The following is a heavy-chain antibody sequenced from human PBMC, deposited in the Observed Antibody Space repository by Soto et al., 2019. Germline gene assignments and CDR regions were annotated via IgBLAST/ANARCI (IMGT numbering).Heavy chain of an antibody. Sequence: QVQLQQWGAGLLKPSETLSLTCAVYGGSFSGYYWSWIRQPPGKGLEWIGEINHSGSTNYNPSLKSRVTISVDTSKNQFSLKLSSVTAADTAVYYCATDSTVRIGYYYGMDVWGQGTTVTVSS. V-gene: IGHV4-34*01. J-gene: IGHJ6*02. D-gene: IGHD4-4*01. CDR2: INHSGST. CDR1: GGSFSGYY. CDR3: ATDSTVRIGYYYGMDV.